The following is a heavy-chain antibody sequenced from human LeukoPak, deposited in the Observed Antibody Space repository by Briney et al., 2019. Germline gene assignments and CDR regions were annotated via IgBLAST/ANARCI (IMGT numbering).Heavy chain of an antibody. CDR3: ARDTGDIVVVVAADYYYYYMDV. Sequence: PGGSLRLSCAASGFTFSSYWMSWARQAPGKGLVWVANIKQDGSEKYYVDSVKGRFTIPRDNAKNSLYLQMNSLRAEDTAVYYCARDTGDIVVVVAADYYYYYMDVWGKGTTVTVSS. CDR1: GFTFSSYW. D-gene: IGHD2-15*01. CDR2: IKQDGSEK. V-gene: IGHV3-7*01. J-gene: IGHJ6*03.